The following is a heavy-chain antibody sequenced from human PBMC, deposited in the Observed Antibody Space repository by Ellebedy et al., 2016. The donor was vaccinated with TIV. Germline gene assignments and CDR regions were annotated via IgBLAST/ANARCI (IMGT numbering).Heavy chain of an antibody. J-gene: IGHJ3*01. CDR2: ISGSGGST. Sequence: GESLKISCAASGFTFGFSFSRYAMSLVRQAPGKGLEWVPAISGSGGSTYYADSVKGRFTISRDNSKNTLYLQLNSLRAEDAALYYCARTSTMTTFGASDFWGQGTMVTVSS. V-gene: IGHV3-23*01. D-gene: IGHD3-16*01. CDR3: ARTSTMTTFGASDF. CDR1: GFTFGFSFSRYA.